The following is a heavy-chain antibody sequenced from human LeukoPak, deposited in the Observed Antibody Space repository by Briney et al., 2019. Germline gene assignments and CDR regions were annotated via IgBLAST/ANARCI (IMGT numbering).Heavy chain of an antibody. CDR1: GGSFSGYY. Sequence: SETLPLTCAVYGGSFSGYYWSWIRQRPGKGLEWIGEINHSGSTNYNPSLKSRVTISVDTSKNQFSLKLSSVTAADTAVYYCARSPYMEQLEFDYWGQGTLVTVSS. D-gene: IGHD6-13*01. V-gene: IGHV4-34*01. CDR2: INHSGST. J-gene: IGHJ4*02. CDR3: ARSPYMEQLEFDY.